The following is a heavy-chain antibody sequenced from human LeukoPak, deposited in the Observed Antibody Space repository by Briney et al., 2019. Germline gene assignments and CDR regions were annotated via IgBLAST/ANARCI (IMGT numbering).Heavy chain of an antibody. J-gene: IGHJ4*02. Sequence: SETLSLTCTVSGGSISNYYWSWIRQPPGKGLEWIGYIYYSGSTNYHPSLKSRVTISVDTSKNQFSLKLSSVTAADTAVYYRVRGGPPTVTRLDYWGQGTLVTVSS. CDR2: IYYSGST. CDR3: VRGGPPTVTRLDY. V-gene: IGHV4-59*01. CDR1: GGSISNYY. D-gene: IGHD4-17*01.